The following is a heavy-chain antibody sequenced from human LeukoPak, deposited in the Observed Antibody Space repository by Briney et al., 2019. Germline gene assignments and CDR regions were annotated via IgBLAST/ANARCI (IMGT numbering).Heavy chain of an antibody. V-gene: IGHV3-23*01. J-gene: IGHJ4*02. CDR3: AKGVGDCSGGSCYCHFDY. D-gene: IGHD2-15*01. CDR1: GFTFSSYA. Sequence: PGGSLRLSCAASGFTFSSYAMSWVRQAPGEGLEWVSAISGGGGSTYYADSVKGRFTISRDNSKNTLYLQMNSLRAEDTAVYYCAKGVGDCSGGSCYCHFDYWGQGTLVTVSS. CDR2: ISGGGGST.